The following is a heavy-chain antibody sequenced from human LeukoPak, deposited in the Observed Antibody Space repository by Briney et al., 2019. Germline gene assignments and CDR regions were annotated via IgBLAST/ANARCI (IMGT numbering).Heavy chain of an antibody. J-gene: IGHJ5*02. D-gene: IGHD6-13*01. CDR1: GGSISSSSYY. Sequence: PSETPSLTCTVSGGSISSSSYYWGWIRQPPGKGLEWIGSIYYSGSTYYNPSLKSRVTISVDTSKNQFSLKLSSVTAADTAVYYCARGSSSWVIWFDPWGQGTLVTVSS. CDR2: IYYSGST. V-gene: IGHV4-39*07. CDR3: ARGSSSWVIWFDP.